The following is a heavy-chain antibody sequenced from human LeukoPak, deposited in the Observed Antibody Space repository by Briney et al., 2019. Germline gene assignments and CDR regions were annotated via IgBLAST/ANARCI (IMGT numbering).Heavy chain of an antibody. J-gene: IGHJ4*02. Sequence: ASVKVSCKASGGTFSSYAISWVRQAPGRGLEWMGGIIPIFGTANYAQKFQGRVTITADESTSTAYMELSSLRSEDTAVYYCARDFGSGRYYFDYWGQGTLVTVSS. V-gene: IGHV1-69*13. CDR3: ARDFGSGRYYFDY. D-gene: IGHD3-10*01. CDR2: IIPIFGTA. CDR1: GGTFSSYA.